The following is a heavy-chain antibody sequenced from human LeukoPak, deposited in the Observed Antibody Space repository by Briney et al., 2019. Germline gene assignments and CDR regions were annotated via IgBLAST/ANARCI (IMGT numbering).Heavy chain of an antibody. CDR1: GFTFSSYN. Sequence: GGSLRLSCAASGFTFSSYNMHWVRQAPGKGLEWVAVIWYDGSNKYYADSVKGRFTISRDNSKNTLYLQMNSLRAEDTAVYYCAKDSGASLCYFGYWGQGTLVTVSS. J-gene: IGHJ4*02. D-gene: IGHD3-10*01. CDR2: IWYDGSNK. CDR3: AKDSGASLCYFGY. V-gene: IGHV3-33*06.